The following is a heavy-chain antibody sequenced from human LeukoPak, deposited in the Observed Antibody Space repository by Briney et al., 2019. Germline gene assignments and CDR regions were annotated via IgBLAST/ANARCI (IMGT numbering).Heavy chain of an antibody. D-gene: IGHD1-26*01. CDR1: GFTFSSYA. CDR3: AREGDYYYHYMDV. CDR2: ISYDGSNK. V-gene: IGHV3-30-3*01. J-gene: IGHJ6*03. Sequence: PGRSLRLSCAASGFTFSSYAMHWVRQAPGKGLEWVAVISYDGSNKYYADSVKGRFTISRDNSKNTLYLQMNSLRAEDTAVYYCAREGDYYYHYMDVWGKGTTVTVSS.